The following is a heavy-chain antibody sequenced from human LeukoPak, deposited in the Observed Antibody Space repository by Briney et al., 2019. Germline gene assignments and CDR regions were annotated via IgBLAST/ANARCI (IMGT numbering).Heavy chain of an antibody. V-gene: IGHV3-30*04. D-gene: IGHD6-13*01. Sequence: GRSLRLSCAASGFTFSSYAMHWVRQAPGKGLEWVAVISYDGSNKYYADSVKGRFTISRDNSKNTLYLQMNNLRAEDTAVYYCARGIGHSSSWCFGGLGDWFDPWGQGTLVTVSS. CDR3: ARGIGHSSSWCFGGLGDWFDP. CDR2: ISYDGSNK. CDR1: GFTFSSYA. J-gene: IGHJ5*02.